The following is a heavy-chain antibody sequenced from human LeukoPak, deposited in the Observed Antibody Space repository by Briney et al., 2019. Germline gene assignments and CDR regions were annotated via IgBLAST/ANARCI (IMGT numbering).Heavy chain of an antibody. CDR3: ARETFSSGWRGAFDI. J-gene: IGHJ3*02. Sequence: SETLSLTCTVSGGSISSSSYYWGWIRQPPGKGLEWIGSIYYSGSTYYNPSLKSRVTISVDTSKNQFSLKLSSVTAADTAVYYCARETFSSGWRGAFDIWGQGTMVTVSS. CDR1: GGSISSSSYY. D-gene: IGHD6-19*01. CDR2: IYYSGST. V-gene: IGHV4-39*07.